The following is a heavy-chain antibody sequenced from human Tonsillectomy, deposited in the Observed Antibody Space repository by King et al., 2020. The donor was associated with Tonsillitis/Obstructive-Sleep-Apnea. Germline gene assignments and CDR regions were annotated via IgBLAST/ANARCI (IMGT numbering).Heavy chain of an antibody. Sequence: VQLVESGGGVVQPGRSLRLSCAASGFTFSSYGMHWVRQAPGKGLEWVAVISYDGSNKYYADSVKGRFTISRDNSKNTLYLQMNSLRAEDTAVYYCAKDRVAAAGTTSEYYYYYYYMDVWGKGTTVTVSS. CDR1: GFTFSSYG. CDR3: AKDRVAAAGTTSEYYYYYYYMDV. CDR2: ISYDGSNK. J-gene: IGHJ6*03. V-gene: IGHV3-30*18. D-gene: IGHD6-13*01.